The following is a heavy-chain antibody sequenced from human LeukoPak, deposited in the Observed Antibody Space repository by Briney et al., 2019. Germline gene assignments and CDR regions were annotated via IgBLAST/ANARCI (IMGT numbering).Heavy chain of an antibody. V-gene: IGHV4-34*01. Sequence: LRLSCAASGFTFSSYSMNWVRQAPGKGLEWIGEIHHSGSTNYNPSLKSRVTISVDTSKIQFSLKLTSVTAADTAVYYCARSRGWLQSHPLDYWGQGTLVTVSS. CDR3: ARSRGWLQSHPLDY. D-gene: IGHD5-24*01. CDR2: IHHSGST. J-gene: IGHJ4*02. CDR1: GFTFSSYS.